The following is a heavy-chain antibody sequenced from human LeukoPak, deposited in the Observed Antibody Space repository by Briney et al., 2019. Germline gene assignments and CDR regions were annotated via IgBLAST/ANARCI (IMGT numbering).Heavy chain of an antibody. CDR1: GFTFSGYA. V-gene: IGHV3-48*01. CDR3: ARGYSYGFDY. D-gene: IGHD5-18*01. J-gene: IGHJ4*02. Sequence: PGGSLRLSCTASGFTFSGYAMNWVRQAPGKGPEWLSYISSSNTIYYADSVKGRFTISRDNAKNSLYLQMNSLRAEDTAVYYCARGYSYGFDYWGQGTLVTVSS. CDR2: ISSSNTI.